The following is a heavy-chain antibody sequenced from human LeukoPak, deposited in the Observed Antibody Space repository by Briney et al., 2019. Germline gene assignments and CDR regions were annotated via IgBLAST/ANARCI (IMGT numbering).Heavy chain of an antibody. D-gene: IGHD1-20*01. Sequence: ASVKVFCKASGYTFTGYYMHWVRQAPGQGLEWMGWINPNSGGTNYAQKFQGRVTMTRDTSISTAYMELSRLRSDDTAVYYCARVSDRYNWNDFKRYFDYWGQGTLVTVSS. CDR3: ARVSDRYNWNDFKRYFDY. CDR1: GYTFTGYY. CDR2: INPNSGGT. V-gene: IGHV1-2*02. J-gene: IGHJ4*02.